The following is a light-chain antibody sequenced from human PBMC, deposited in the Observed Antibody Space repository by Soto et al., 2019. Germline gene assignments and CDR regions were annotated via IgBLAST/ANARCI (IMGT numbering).Light chain of an antibody. Sequence: QSALIQPASVSGSPGQSITISCTGTSSDIGAYGYVSWYQQYPGKAPKLIIYDVINRPSGVSHRFSGSKSGNTASLTISGVQAEDEAEYYCSSYTNRRTVVFGGGTKLTVL. CDR1: SSDIGAYGY. CDR3: SSYTNRRTVV. V-gene: IGLV2-14*03. J-gene: IGLJ2*01. CDR2: DVI.